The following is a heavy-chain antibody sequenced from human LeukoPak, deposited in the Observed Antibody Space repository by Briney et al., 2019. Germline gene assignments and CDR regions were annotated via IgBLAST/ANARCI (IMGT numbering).Heavy chain of an antibody. CDR1: GFTFSTYW. CDR3: ARDGEQQLPQFDY. V-gene: IGHV3-74*01. D-gene: IGHD6-13*01. CDR2: TNSDGSRT. J-gene: IGHJ4*02. Sequence: PGGSLRLSCAASGFTFSTYWMHWVRQAPGKGLVWVSRTNSDGSRTDYADSVKGRFTISRDNSKNTLYLQMNSLRAEDTAVYYCARDGEQQLPQFDYWGQGTLVTVSS.